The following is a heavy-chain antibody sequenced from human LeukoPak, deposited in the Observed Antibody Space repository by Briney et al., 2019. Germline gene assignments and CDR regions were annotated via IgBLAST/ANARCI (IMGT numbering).Heavy chain of an antibody. Sequence: GGSLRLSCAASGFTFSSYWMSWVRQAPGKGLEWVANIKQDGSEKYYVDSVKGRFTISRDNARNSLYLQMNSLRAEDTAVYYCASALLWSGELSGWGFDYWGQGTLVTVSS. CDR2: IKQDGSEK. CDR3: ASALLWSGELSGWGFDY. V-gene: IGHV3-7*01. D-gene: IGHD3-10*01. CDR1: GFTFSSYW. J-gene: IGHJ4*02.